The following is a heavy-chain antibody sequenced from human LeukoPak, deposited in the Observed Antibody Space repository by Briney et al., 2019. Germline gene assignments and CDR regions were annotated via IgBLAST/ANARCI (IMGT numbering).Heavy chain of an antibody. D-gene: IGHD3-10*01. Sequence: SGTLSLTCAVSGGSISSSNWWSWVRPPPGKGLEWIGEIYHSGSTNYNPSLKSRVTISVDKSKNQFSLKLSSVTAADTAVYYCARGGITMVRGLPGYWGQGTLVTVSS. J-gene: IGHJ4*02. CDR2: IYHSGST. CDR3: ARGGITMVRGLPGY. V-gene: IGHV4-4*02. CDR1: GGSISSSNW.